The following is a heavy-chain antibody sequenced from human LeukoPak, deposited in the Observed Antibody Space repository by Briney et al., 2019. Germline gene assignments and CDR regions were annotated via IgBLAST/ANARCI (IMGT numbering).Heavy chain of an antibody. Sequence: GGSLRLSCTASGFTFSSYGMHWVRQAPGKGLEWVAVISYDGSNKYYADSVKGRFTISRDNSKNTLYLQMNSLRAGDTAVYYCAKDPNGDYIGTFDIWGQGTMVTVSS. J-gene: IGHJ3*02. CDR3: AKDPNGDYIGTFDI. CDR1: GFTFSSYG. CDR2: ISYDGSNK. D-gene: IGHD4-17*01. V-gene: IGHV3-30*18.